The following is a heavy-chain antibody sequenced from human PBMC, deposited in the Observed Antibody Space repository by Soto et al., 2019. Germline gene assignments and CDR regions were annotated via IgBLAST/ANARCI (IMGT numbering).Heavy chain of an antibody. Sequence: EVQLVESGGGLVQPGGSLRLSCAASGFSFSNYFMTWVRQAPGKGLEWVANINQDGSAKHYVDSVRGRFTTSRDNAKNPLHLEMNSQRVEETAVYFCGGGAGWEQDYWGQGTLVTVSS. J-gene: IGHJ4*02. CDR1: GFSFSNYF. V-gene: IGHV3-7*04. D-gene: IGHD1-26*01. CDR2: INQDGSAK. CDR3: GGGAGWEQDY.